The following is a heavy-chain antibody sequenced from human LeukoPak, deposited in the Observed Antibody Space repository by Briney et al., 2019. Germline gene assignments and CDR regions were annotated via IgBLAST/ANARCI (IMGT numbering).Heavy chain of an antibody. CDR3: ARANDILTGPPNWIDP. V-gene: IGHV3-48*03. CDR1: GFTFSSYE. CDR2: ISSSGSTI. D-gene: IGHD3-9*01. J-gene: IGHJ5*02. Sequence: GGSLRLSCAASGFTFSSYEMNWVRQAPGKGLEWVSYISSSGSTIYYADSVKGRFTISRDNAKNSLYLQMNSLRAEDTAVYYCARANDILTGPPNWIDPWGQGTLVTVSS.